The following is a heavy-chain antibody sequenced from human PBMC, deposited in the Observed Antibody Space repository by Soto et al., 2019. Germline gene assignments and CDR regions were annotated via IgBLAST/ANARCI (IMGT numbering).Heavy chain of an antibody. D-gene: IGHD2-2*01. CDR1: GYTFTSYY. Sequence: GASVKVSCKASGYTFTSYYMHWVRQAPGQGLEWMGIINPSGGSTSYAQKFQGRVTMTRDTSTSTVYMELSSLRSEDTAVYYCAREDRGPAAQDYCYYGMDVWGQGTTVTVSS. V-gene: IGHV1-46*01. J-gene: IGHJ6*02. CDR3: AREDRGPAAQDYCYYGMDV. CDR2: INPSGGST.